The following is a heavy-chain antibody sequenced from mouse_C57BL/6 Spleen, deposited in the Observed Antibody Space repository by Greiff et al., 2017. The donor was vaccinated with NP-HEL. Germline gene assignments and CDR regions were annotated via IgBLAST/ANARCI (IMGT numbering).Heavy chain of an antibody. Sequence: EVKLQQSGPGLVKPSQSLSLTCSVTGYSITSGYYWNWIRQFPGNKLEWMGYISYDGSHNYNPSLKNRISITRDTSKNQFFLKLNSVTTEDTATYYCASDGSYFDYWGQGTTLTVSS. D-gene: IGHD2-2*01. J-gene: IGHJ2*01. CDR3: ASDGSYFDY. CDR2: ISYDGSH. CDR1: GYSITSGYY. V-gene: IGHV3-6*01.